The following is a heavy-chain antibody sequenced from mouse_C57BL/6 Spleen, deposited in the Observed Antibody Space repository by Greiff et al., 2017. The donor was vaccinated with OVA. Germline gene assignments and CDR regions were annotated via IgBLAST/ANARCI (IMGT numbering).Heavy chain of an antibody. CDR2: IDPSDSYT. D-gene: IGHD2-13*01. CDR1: GYTFTSYW. J-gene: IGHJ3*01. Sequence: QVQLQQPGAELVMPGASVKLSCKASGYTFTSYWMHWVKQRPGQGLEWIGEIDPSDSYTNYNQKFKGKSTMTVDKSSSTAYMQLSSLTSEDSAVYYCAGGKGDPAWFAYWGQGTLVTVSA. V-gene: IGHV1-69*01. CDR3: AGGKGDPAWFAY.